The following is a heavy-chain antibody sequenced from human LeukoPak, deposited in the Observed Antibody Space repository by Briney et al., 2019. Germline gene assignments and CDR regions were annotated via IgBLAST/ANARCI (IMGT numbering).Heavy chain of an antibody. J-gene: IGHJ4*02. D-gene: IGHD3-22*01. V-gene: IGHV3-23*01. Sequence: GGSLRLSCAPSGFTFSGYAMGWVRQAPGKGLEWVSAISGSGGSTYYADSVKGRFTISRDNSKNTLYLQMNSLRAEDTAVYYCAKDPSIVVVSVFDYWGQGTLVTVSS. CDR2: ISGSGGST. CDR3: AKDPSIVVVSVFDY. CDR1: GFTFSGYA.